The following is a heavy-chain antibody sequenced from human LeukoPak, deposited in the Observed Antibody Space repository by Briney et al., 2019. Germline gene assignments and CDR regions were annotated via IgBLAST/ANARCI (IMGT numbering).Heavy chain of an antibody. Sequence: GGSLRLSCAASGFSFSNAWMSWVRQAPGKGLEWVGRIKSKTDGGTTDYAAPVKGRFTISRDDSKNTLYLQMNSLKTEDTAVYYCTTGSTAPPYYFDYWGQGTLVTVSS. CDR3: TTGSTAPPYYFDY. CDR1: GFSFSNAW. V-gene: IGHV3-15*01. CDR2: IKSKTDGGTT. J-gene: IGHJ4*02.